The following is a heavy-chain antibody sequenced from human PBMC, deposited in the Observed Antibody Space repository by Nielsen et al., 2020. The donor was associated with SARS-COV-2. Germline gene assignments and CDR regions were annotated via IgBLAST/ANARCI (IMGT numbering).Heavy chain of an antibody. CDR2: ISYDGNNK. CDR1: GFTFSSYG. D-gene: IGHD5-18*01. V-gene: IGHV3-30*18. J-gene: IGHJ4*02. CDR3: AKARLGGYSYGVDY. Sequence: GESLKISCAASGFTFSSYGMHWVRQAPGKGLEWVAVISYDGNNKYYADSVKGRFTISRDNSKNTLYLQMNSLRAEDTAVYYCAKARLGGYSYGVDYWGQGTLVTVSS.